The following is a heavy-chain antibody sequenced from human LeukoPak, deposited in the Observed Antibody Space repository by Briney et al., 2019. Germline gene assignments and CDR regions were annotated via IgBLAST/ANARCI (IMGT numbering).Heavy chain of an antibody. V-gene: IGHV1-18*01. D-gene: IGHD3-10*01. CDR1: GYTFTSYG. CDR2: ISAYNGNT. CDR3: ARVLLWFGVLCDY. J-gene: IGHJ4*02. Sequence: ASVKVSCKASGYTFTSYGISWVRQAPGQGLEWMGWISAYNGNTNYAQKLQGRVTMTTDTSTSTANMELRSLRSDDTAVYYCARVLLWFGVLCDYWGQGTLVTVSS.